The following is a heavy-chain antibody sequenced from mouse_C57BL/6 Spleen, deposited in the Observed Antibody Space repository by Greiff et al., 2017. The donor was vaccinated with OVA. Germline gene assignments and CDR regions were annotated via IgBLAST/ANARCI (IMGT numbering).Heavy chain of an antibody. V-gene: IGHV1-53*01. Sequence: QVQLQQPGTELVKPGASVKLSCKASGYTFTSYWMHWVKQRPGQGLEWIGNINPSNGGTNYNEKFKSKATLTVDKSSSTAYMQLSSLTSEDSAVDYCARCITTVIARYFDVWGTGTTVTVSS. CDR3: ARCITTVIARYFDV. D-gene: IGHD1-1*01. CDR1: GYTFTSYW. J-gene: IGHJ1*03. CDR2: INPSNGGT.